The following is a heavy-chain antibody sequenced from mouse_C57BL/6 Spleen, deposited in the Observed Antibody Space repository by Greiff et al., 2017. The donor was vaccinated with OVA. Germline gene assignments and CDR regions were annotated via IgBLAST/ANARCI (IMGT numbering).Heavy chain of an antibody. CDR1: GYTFTSYW. V-gene: IGHV1-72*01. CDR3: ARIYDYDGGVDY. J-gene: IGHJ2*01. Sequence: QVHVKQPGAELVKPGASVKLSCKASGYTFTSYWMPWLKQRPGRGLEWIGRIDPNSGGTKYNEKFKSKATMTVDKPSSTAYMQLSSLTSEDSAVYYSARIYDYDGGVDYWGKGTTLTVSS. CDR2: IDPNSGGT. D-gene: IGHD2-4*01.